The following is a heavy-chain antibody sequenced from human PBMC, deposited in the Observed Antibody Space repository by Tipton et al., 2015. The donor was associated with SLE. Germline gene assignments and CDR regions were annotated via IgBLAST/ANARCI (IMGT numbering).Heavy chain of an antibody. CDR3: ARRPLLPRYFDY. D-gene: IGHD2-15*01. V-gene: IGHV4-61*01. Sequence: TLSLTCTVSGGSVSSGSYYWSWIRQPPGKGLEWIGYIYYSGSTNYNPSLKSRVTISVDSSKNQFSLKLSSVTAADTAVYYCARRPLLPRYFDYWGQGTLVTVSS. J-gene: IGHJ4*02. CDR1: GGSVSSGSYY. CDR2: IYYSGST.